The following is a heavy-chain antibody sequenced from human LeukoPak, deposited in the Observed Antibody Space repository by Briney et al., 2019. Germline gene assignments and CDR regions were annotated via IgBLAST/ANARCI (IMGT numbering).Heavy chain of an antibody. J-gene: IGHJ4*02. V-gene: IGHV6-1*01. Sequence: SQTLSLTCVISGDSVSNNNAAWHWIRQSPSRGLEWLGRTYYRSKWFNDYAVSVKSRITINPDTSKNQFSLSLSSVTAADTAVYYCAKALPEQWLTFDYWGQGTLVTVSS. CDR2: TYYRSKWFN. CDR1: GDSVSNNNAA. D-gene: IGHD6-19*01. CDR3: AKALPEQWLTFDY.